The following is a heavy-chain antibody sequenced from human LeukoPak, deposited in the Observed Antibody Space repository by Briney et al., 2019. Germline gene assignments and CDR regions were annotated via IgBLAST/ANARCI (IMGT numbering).Heavy chain of an antibody. CDR3: ARDLGGPTYYDFWSGYYPRSYYYYGMDV. J-gene: IGHJ6*02. CDR2: ISAYNGNT. Sequence: ASVKVSCKASGYTFTSYGISWVRQAPGQGLEWMGWISAYNGNTNYAQKLQGRVTMTTDTSTCTAYMELRSLRSDDTAVYYCARDLGGPTYYDFWSGYYPRSYYYYGMDVWGQGTTVTVSS. V-gene: IGHV1-18*01. CDR1: GYTFTSYG. D-gene: IGHD3-3*01.